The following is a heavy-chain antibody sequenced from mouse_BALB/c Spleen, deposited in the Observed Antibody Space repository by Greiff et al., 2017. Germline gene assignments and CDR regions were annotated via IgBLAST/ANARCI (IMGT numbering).Heavy chain of an antibody. CDR3: ARSNDYDLWFAY. J-gene: IGHJ3*01. CDR2: ISSGSSTI. Sequence: DVMLVESGGGLVQPGGSRKLSCAASGFTFSSFGMHWVRQAPEKGLEWVAYISSGSSTIYYADTVKGRFTISRDNPKNTLFLQMTSLRSEDTAMYYCARSNDYDLWFAYWGQGTLVTVSA. D-gene: IGHD2-4*01. CDR1: GFTFSSFG. V-gene: IGHV5-17*02.